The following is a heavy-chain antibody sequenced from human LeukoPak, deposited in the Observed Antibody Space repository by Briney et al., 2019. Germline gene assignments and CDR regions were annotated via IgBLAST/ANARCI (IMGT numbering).Heavy chain of an antibody. D-gene: IGHD5-18*01. CDR1: GGSISSSSYY. J-gene: IGHJ4*02. CDR2: IYYSGST. V-gene: IGHV4-39*07. Sequence: PSETLSLTCTVSGGSISSSSYYWGRMRQPPGKGLVWLGSIYYSGSTYYNPSLKSRVTISVDTSKNQFSLKLSSVTAADTAVYYCARVTSGYSYGHFDYWGQGTLVTVSS. CDR3: ARVTSGYSYGHFDY.